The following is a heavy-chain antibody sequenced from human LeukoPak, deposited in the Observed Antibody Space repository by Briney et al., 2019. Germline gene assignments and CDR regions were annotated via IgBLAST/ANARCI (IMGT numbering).Heavy chain of an antibody. D-gene: IGHD3-10*01. CDR2: IYYSGST. V-gene: IGHV4-59*01. CDR1: GGSISSYY. Sequence: SETLSLTCTVSGGSISSYYWSWIRQPPGKGLEWIGYIYYSGSTNYNPSLKCRVTISVDTSKNQFSLKLSSVTAADTAVYYCARRSYGSGSYPFDYWGQGTLVTVSS. J-gene: IGHJ4*02. CDR3: ARRSYGSGSYPFDY.